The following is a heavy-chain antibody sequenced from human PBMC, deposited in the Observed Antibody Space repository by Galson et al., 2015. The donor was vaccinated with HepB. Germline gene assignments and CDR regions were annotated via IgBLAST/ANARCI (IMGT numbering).Heavy chain of an antibody. Sequence: SVKVSCKASGSTLTSYGISWVRQAPGQGLEWMGWISAYNGNTNYAQKLQGRVIMTTDTSTSTAYMELRSLRSDDTAVYYCARVLHYYDSSGYSNFDYWGQGTLVTVSS. CDR2: ISAYNGNT. V-gene: IGHV1-18*01. J-gene: IGHJ4*02. CDR1: GSTLTSYG. D-gene: IGHD3-22*01. CDR3: ARVLHYYDSSGYSNFDY.